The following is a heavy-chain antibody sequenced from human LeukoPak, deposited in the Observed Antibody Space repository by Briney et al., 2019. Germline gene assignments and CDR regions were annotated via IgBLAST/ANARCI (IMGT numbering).Heavy chain of an antibody. J-gene: IGHJ4*02. CDR2: ISAYNGNT. Sequence: ASVKVSCKASGYTFTSYGISWVRQAPGQGLEWMGWISAYNGNTNYAQKLQGRVTMTTDTSTSTAYMELRSLRSDDTAVYYCARIRGIRLWLSLDYWGQGTLVTVSS. CDR3: ARIRGIRLWLSLDY. CDR1: GYTFTSYG. V-gene: IGHV1-18*01. D-gene: IGHD5-18*01.